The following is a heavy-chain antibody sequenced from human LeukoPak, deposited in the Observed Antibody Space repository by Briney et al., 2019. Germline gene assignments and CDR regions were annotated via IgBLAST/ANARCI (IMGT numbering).Heavy chain of an antibody. CDR2: IHPNNGAT. J-gene: IGHJ4*02. CDR3: ARDGPAQMVDFDY. D-gene: IGHD3-10*01. V-gene: IGHV1-2*02. CDR1: GYTFTGSGWY. Sequence: ASVKVSCKASGYTFTGSGWYLYWLRQAPGQGLECVGWIHPNNGATLYAQKFQGRAAMTTDTSISTAYMELSRLRPDDTAMYYCARDGPAQMVDFDYWGQGTLVTVSS.